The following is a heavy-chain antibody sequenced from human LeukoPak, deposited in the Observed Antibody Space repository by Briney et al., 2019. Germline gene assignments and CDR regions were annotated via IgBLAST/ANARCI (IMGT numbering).Heavy chain of an antibody. CDR1: GGSISSYY. D-gene: IGHD6-19*01. CDR2: IYRSGST. J-gene: IGHJ4*02. Sequence: SETLSLTCTVSGGSISSYYWSWIRQPPGKGLEWIGEIYRSGSTNYNPSLESRITISVDKSKNHFSLRLNSVTAADTAVYYCARSVAGALDYWGQGTLVTVSS. V-gene: IGHV4-59*12. CDR3: ARSVAGALDY.